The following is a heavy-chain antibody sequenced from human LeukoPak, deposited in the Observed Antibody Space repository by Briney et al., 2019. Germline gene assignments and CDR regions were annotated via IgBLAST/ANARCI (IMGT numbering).Heavy chain of an antibody. CDR2: IYDSGST. J-gene: IGHJ3*02. D-gene: IGHD6-13*01. CDR1: GGSISSYY. V-gene: IGHV4-59*01. CDR3: ARGRYSSTHFDI. Sequence: SETLSLTCTVSGGSISSYYWNWIRQPPGKGLEWIGYIYDSGSTNYNPSLKSRVTISVDTSKNQNSLRLSSVTAADTAVYYCARGRYSSTHFDIWGQGTMVTVSS.